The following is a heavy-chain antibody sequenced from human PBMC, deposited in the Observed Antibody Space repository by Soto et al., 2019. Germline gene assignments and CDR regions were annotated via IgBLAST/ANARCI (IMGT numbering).Heavy chain of an antibody. Sequence: QVQLQESGPGLVKPSGTLSLTCAVSGGSISSSKWWSWVRQPPGKGLEWIGEIYHSGSTNYNPSLKSRVTISVDKSKNQFSLKLSSVTAADTAVYYCARDGPYYYGSGTGDAFDIWGQGTMVTVSS. CDR2: IYHSGST. CDR1: GGSISSSKW. J-gene: IGHJ3*02. CDR3: ARDGPYYYGSGTGDAFDI. V-gene: IGHV4-4*02. D-gene: IGHD3-10*01.